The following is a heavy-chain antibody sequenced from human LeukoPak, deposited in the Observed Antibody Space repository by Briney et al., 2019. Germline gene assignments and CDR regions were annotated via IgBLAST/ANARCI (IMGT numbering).Heavy chain of an antibody. CDR3: ARGGQGWRDFYY. D-gene: IGHD6-19*01. CDR2: IYPGDSDT. J-gene: IGHJ4*02. CDR1: GYTFTNYW. Sequence: GESLKISCKGSGYTFTNYWIGWVRQMPGKGLEWMGIIYPGDSDTRYSPSFQGQAAISVDKSISTAFLQWSSLKASDTATYYCARGGQGWRDFYYWGQGTLVTVSS. V-gene: IGHV5-51*01.